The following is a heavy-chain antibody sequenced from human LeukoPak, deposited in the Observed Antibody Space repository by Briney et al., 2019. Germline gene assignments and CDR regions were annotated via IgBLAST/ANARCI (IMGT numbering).Heavy chain of an antibody. J-gene: IGHJ5*02. CDR3: ARRKNCSGGSCYWFDP. D-gene: IGHD2-15*01. CDR1: GFTVSSNY. CDR2: IYSGGST. V-gene: IGHV3-53*01. Sequence: PGGSLRLSCEASGFTVSSNYMSWVRQAPGKGLEWVSVIYSGGSTYYADSVKGRFTISRDNSKNTLYRQMNSLRAEDTAVYYCARRKNCSGGSCYWFDPWGQGTLVTVSS.